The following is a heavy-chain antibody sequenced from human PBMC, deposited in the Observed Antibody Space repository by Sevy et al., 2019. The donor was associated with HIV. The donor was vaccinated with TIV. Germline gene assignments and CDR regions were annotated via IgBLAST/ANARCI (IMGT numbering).Heavy chain of an antibody. Sequence: GGSLRLSCGASGFTFSRYSMNWVRQAPGKGLEWVSYISSSGHYIQYADSVRGRFTISRDNARDSLELQMNSLRAEDTAVYFCVRWDYSTSGNWFDPWGQGTLVTVSS. D-gene: IGHD6-13*01. CDR2: ISSSGHYI. CDR1: GFTFSRYS. J-gene: IGHJ5*02. CDR3: VRWDYSTSGNWFDP. V-gene: IGHV3-21*01.